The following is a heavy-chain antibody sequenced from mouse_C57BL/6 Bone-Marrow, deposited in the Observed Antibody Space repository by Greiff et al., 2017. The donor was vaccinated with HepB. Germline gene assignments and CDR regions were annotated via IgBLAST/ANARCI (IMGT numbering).Heavy chain of an antibody. D-gene: IGHD2-5*01. J-gene: IGHJ2*01. Sequence: EVQLVESGGGLVKPGGSLKLSCAASGFTFSSYTMSWVRQTPEKRLEWVATISGGGGNTYYPDSVKGRFTISRDNAKNTLYLQMSSLRSEDTALYYCARHVDDYSNYVDYWGQGTTLTVSS. CDR2: ISGGGGNT. V-gene: IGHV5-9*01. CDR1: GFTFSSYT. CDR3: ARHVDDYSNYVDY.